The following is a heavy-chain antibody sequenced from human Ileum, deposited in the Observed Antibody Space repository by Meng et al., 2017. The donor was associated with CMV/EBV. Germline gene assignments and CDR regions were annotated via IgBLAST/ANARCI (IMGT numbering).Heavy chain of an antibody. J-gene: IGHJ4*02. V-gene: IGHV4-39*07. CDR2: IYYSGTT. CDR3: ARVLWGYYFDY. D-gene: IGHD2-21*01. Sequence: GSLRLSCTVSGGSISSSSFYWGWIRQPPGKGLEWIANIYYSGTTYDNPSLKSLFTISVDTSKNQFSLELRFVTAADTAVYYCARVLWGYYFDYWGQGILVTVSS. CDR1: GGSISSSSFY.